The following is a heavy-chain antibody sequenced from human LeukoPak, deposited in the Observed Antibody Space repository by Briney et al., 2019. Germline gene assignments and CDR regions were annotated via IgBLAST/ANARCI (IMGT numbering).Heavy chain of an antibody. J-gene: IGHJ4*02. V-gene: IGHV3-30-3*01. D-gene: IGHD6-6*01. CDR1: GFTFSSYA. CDR2: VSFDGINT. Sequence: GGSLRLSCAASGFTFSSYAMHWVRQAPGKGLEWVAVVSFDGINTYNADSVKGRFTISRDNSKNTLYLQMNSLRAEDTAVYYCAKATEGIAARLFFDYWGQGTLVTVSS. CDR3: AKATEGIAARLFFDY.